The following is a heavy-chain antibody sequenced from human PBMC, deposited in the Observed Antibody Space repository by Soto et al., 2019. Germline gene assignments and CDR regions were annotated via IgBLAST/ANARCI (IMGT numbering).Heavy chain of an antibody. CDR1: GGSISSGGYY. CDR3: AIVRCSSTCCDAGGPYYFDY. CDR2: IYYSGST. D-gene: IGHD2-2*01. V-gene: IGHV4-31*01. Sequence: QVQLQESGPGLVKPSQTLSLTCTVSGGSISSGGYYWSWIRQHPGKGLEWIGYIYYSGSTYYDPFLLSPVTISVDTSKYLFSLKLGSGPAADTAVYYCAIVRCSSTCCDAGGPYYFDYWGQGHMVTLSS. J-gene: IGHJ4*02.